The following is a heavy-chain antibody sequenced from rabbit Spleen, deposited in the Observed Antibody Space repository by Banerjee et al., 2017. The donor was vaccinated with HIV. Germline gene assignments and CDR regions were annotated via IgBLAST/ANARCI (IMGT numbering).Heavy chain of an antibody. J-gene: IGHJ4*01. CDR2: IDPIFGST. CDR1: GFDFSDYG. V-gene: IGHV1S47*01. CDR3: LRDRANIGGDYGPYYFDL. Sequence: EESGGDLVQPEGSPTLTCKVSGFDFSDYGVSWVRQAPGKGLEWIGYIDPIFGSTYYASWVNGRFTISRHNAQNTLYLQLDSLTAADTATYFCLRDRANIGGDYGPYYFDLWGPGTLVTVS. D-gene: IGHD2-1*01.